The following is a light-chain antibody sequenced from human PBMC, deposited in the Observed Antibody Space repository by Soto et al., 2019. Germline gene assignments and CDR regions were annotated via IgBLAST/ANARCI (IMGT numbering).Light chain of an antibody. Sequence: QSVLTQPPSASGTPGQRVTISCSGSSSNIGSNAVNWYQQLPGTAPTLLIYSNNQRPSGVPDRFSGSKSGTSASLAVNGLQSEDEADYYCAAWDASLNGPLFGGGTKLTV. V-gene: IGLV1-44*01. CDR1: SSNIGSNA. CDR3: AAWDASLNGPL. J-gene: IGLJ3*02. CDR2: SNN.